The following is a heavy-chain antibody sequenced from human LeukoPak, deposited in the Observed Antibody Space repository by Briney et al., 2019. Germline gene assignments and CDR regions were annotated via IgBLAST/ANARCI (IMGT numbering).Heavy chain of an antibody. Sequence: SVKVSCKASGGTFSSYAISWVRQAPGQGLEWMGRIIPILGIANYAQKFQGRVTITADKSTSTAYMELSSLRSEETAVYYCGSLAYGGDFDIWGQGTMVTVSS. CDR2: IIPILGIA. CDR3: GSLAYGGDFDI. V-gene: IGHV1-69*04. D-gene: IGHD3-16*01. J-gene: IGHJ3*02. CDR1: GGTFSSYA.